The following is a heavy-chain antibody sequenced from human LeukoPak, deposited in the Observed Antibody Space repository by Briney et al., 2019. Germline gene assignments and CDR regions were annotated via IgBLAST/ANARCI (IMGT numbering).Heavy chain of an antibody. CDR3: ARDWGGSSWYDY. Sequence: SETLSLTCTVSGGSLSSGSYYWSWIRQPPGKGLEWIGYIYYSGSTNYNPSLKSRVTISVDTSKNQFSLKLSSVTAADTAVYYCARDWGGSSWYDYWGQGTLVTVSS. CDR1: GGSLSSGSYY. V-gene: IGHV4-61*01. D-gene: IGHD6-13*01. J-gene: IGHJ4*02. CDR2: IYYSGST.